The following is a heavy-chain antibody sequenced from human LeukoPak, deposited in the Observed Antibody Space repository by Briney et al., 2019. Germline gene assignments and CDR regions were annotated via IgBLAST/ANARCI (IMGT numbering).Heavy chain of an antibody. V-gene: IGHV3-48*03. CDR3: ARIVSIRYPTYFDY. J-gene: IGHJ4*02. CDR1: GFTFSSYE. CDR2: ISSSGSTI. Sequence: PGGSLRLSCAASGFTFSSYEMNWVRQAPGKGLEWVSYISSSGSTIYYADSVKGRFTISRDNAKNSLYLQMNSLRAEDTAVYYCARIVSIRYPTYFDYWGQGTLVTVSS. D-gene: IGHD1-14*01.